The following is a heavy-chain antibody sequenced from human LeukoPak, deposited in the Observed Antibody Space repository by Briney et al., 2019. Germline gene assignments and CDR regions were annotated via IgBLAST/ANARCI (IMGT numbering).Heavy chain of an antibody. J-gene: IGHJ4*02. Sequence: ASVKVSCKASGYAFTSYGISWVRQAPGQGLEWMGWIRPYNGNTNYAQKLQGRVTITTDASTSTAYMELRSLTSDATAVYYCARHPYSSGYYSEDYWGRGPLVTVSS. CDR2: IRPYNGNT. D-gene: IGHD3-22*01. CDR3: ARHPYSSGYYSEDY. CDR1: GYAFTSYG. V-gene: IGHV1-18*01.